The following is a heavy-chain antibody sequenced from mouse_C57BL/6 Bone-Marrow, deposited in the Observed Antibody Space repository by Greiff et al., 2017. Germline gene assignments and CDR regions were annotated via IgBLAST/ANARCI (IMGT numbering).Heavy chain of an antibody. D-gene: IGHD3-2*02. CDR2: IRLKSDNYAT. V-gene: IGHV6-3*01. CDR3: TGDISGLFAY. CDR1: GFTFSNYW. Sequence: EVQLVESGGGLVQPGGSMKLSCVASGFTFSNYWMNWVRQSPEKGLEWVAQIRLKSDNYATHYAESVKGRFTISRDDSKSSVYLQMNNLRAEDTGIYYCTGDISGLFAYWGQGTLVTVSA. J-gene: IGHJ3*01.